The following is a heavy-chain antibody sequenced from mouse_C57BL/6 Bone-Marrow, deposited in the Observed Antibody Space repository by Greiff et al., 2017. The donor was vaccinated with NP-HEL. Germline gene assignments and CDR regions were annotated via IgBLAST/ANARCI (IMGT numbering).Heavy chain of an antibody. CDR2: ISYSGST. V-gene: IGHV3-1*01. CDR3: ARRGYYYWYFDV. D-gene: IGHD2-3*01. Sequence: DVQLQESGPGMVKPSQSLSLTCTVTGYSITSGYDWHWIRHFPGNKLEWMGYISYSGSTNYNPSLKSRISITHDTSKNHFFLKLNSVTTDDTATYYCARRGYYYWYFDVWGTGTTVTVSS. J-gene: IGHJ1*03. CDR1: GYSITSGYD.